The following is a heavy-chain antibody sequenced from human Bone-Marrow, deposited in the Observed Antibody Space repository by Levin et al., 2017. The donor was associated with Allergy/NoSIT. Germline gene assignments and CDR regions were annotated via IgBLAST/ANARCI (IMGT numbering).Heavy chain of an antibody. Sequence: PGGSLRLSCAGSGFTFNTHALGWVRQAPGKGLEWVSVISGNGETYYADSMQGRFTISRDTSTNSVFLQMNSLRVEDTAIYYCAKDPDSVVIDGGYFDFWGQGTLVTVSS. CDR3: AKDPDSVVIDGGYFDF. V-gene: IGHV3-23*01. CDR1: GFTFNTHA. D-gene: IGHD2-21*01. CDR2: ISGNGET. J-gene: IGHJ4*02.